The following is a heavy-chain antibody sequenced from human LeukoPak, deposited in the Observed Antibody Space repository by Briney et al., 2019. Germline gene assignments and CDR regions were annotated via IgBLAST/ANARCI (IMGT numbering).Heavy chain of an antibody. Sequence: SETLSLTCTVSGGSTTSSSYYWVWIRQPPGEGPEWIGSMFHGGSTYDNPSLKSRVTISGDTSKNQFSLKLSSVIATDTALYYCARAFSSGYWFDPWGQGTLVTVSS. V-gene: IGHV4-39*01. CDR2: MFHGGST. J-gene: IGHJ5*02. CDR1: GGSTTSSSYY. D-gene: IGHD3-22*01. CDR3: ARAFSSGYWFDP.